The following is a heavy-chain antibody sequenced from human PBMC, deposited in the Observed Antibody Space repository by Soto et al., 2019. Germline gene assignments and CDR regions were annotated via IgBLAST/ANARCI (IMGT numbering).Heavy chain of an antibody. V-gene: IGHV1-18*01. CDR1: GYTFTRYS. J-gene: IGHJ4*02. D-gene: IGHD6-19*01. CDR2: ISAYNGDT. CDR3: ARDHAGSGWFRFDY. Sequence: QVQLVQSGAEVKKPGASVKVSCKTSGYTFTRYSISWVRQAPGQGLEWMGWISAYNGDTNYAQKLQGRVTMTTDTXTSTDYMELRSLRSDDTAMYYGARDHAGSGWFRFDYWGQGTLVTVSS.